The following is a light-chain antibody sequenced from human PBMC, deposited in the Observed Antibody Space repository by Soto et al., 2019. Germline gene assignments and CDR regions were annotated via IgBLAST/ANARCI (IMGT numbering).Light chain of an antibody. Sequence: DIQMTQSPSSLSASVGERVTITCRASQSISSYLNWYQQKPGKAPKLLIYAESSLQSGVPSRFSGSRSGTDLTPTISSLQPEDFATYVCQPSYSTPWTFGQGTKVEIK. CDR3: QPSYSTPWT. V-gene: IGKV1-39*01. J-gene: IGKJ1*01. CDR2: AES. CDR1: QSISSY.